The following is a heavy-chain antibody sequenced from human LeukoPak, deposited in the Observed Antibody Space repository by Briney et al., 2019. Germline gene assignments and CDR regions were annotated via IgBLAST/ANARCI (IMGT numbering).Heavy chain of an antibody. CDR2: VKEDGSER. Sequence: PGGSLRLSCAASGFTFSSYWMSWVRQAPGKGPEWVANVKEDGSERYSVDSVRGRFTISRDNAKNSLYLQMNSLRAEDTAVYYCARLSPSGSSYSHFDYWGQGTLVTVSS. D-gene: IGHD1-26*01. V-gene: IGHV3-7*01. J-gene: IGHJ4*02. CDR1: GFTFSSYW. CDR3: ARLSPSGSSYSHFDY.